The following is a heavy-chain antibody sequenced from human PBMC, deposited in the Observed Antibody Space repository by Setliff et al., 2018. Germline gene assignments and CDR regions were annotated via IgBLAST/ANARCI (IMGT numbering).Heavy chain of an antibody. V-gene: IGHV4-61*02. CDR1: GGSISSGPYY. Sequence: SETLSLTCTVSGGSISSGPYYWNWFRQPAGKGLEWIGRLYSSGSTNYNPSLKSRVTISVDTSKNQFSLKLSSVTAADTAVYYCAREAPGYAFDIWGQGTMVTVSS. CDR3: AREAPGYAFDI. CDR2: LYSSGST. J-gene: IGHJ3*02. D-gene: IGHD1-1*01.